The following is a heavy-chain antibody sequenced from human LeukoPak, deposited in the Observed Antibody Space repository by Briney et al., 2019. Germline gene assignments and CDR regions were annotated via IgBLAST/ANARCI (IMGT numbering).Heavy chain of an antibody. D-gene: IGHD2-15*01. CDR3: ARVRDIASDY. CDR1: GFTFSSYE. V-gene: IGHV3-48*03. Sequence: PGGSLRLSCAASGFTFSSYEMNWVRQAPGKGLEWVSYISSSGSTIYYADSVKGRFTISRDNAKNSLYLQMNGLRAEDTAVYYCARVRDIASDYWGQGTLVTVSS. J-gene: IGHJ4*02. CDR2: ISSSGSTI.